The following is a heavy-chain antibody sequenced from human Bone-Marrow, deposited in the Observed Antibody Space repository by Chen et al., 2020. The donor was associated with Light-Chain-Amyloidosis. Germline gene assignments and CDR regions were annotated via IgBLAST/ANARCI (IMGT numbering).Heavy chain of an antibody. CDR2: IRSGAYGGTT. D-gene: IGHD6-19*01. CDR3: TSVRLIAVADYFDY. CDR1: GFTFGDYT. J-gene: IGHJ4*02. V-gene: IGHV3-49*04. Sequence: EVQLVESGGGLVQPGRSLRLSCTVSGFTFGDYTMSWVRQAPGKGLEWVGSIRSGAYGGTTQYAASVKGRFTISRDDSKSIAYLQMNNLKTEDTAVYYCTSVRLIAVADYFDYWGQGTLVTVSS.